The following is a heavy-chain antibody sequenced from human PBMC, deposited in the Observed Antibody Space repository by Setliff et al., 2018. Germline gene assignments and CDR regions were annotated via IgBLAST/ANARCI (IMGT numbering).Heavy chain of an antibody. CDR1: GFTYNNCW. D-gene: IGHD1-1*01. CDR2: INPDGSEK. Sequence: PGGSLRLSCGASGFTYNNCWVSWVRQAPGKGLEWLASINPDGSEKYYVDSVKGRFTISRDNAKNSLYLQMNSLRVEDTAVYYCARDGHNVYYFDYWGLGTLVTVSS. J-gene: IGHJ4*02. V-gene: IGHV3-7*01. CDR3: ARDGHNVYYFDY.